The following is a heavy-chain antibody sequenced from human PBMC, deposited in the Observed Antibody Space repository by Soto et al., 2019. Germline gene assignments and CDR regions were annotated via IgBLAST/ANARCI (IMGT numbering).Heavy chain of an antibody. CDR1: GFTFSDHF. Sequence: PGGYLRLSCTVSGFTFSDHFMARVRQAPGKGLEWVSDISTTRNYTKYADSVKGRFSMSRDNARNSVYLQMNRLRADDTAVYYCPRVSRDYYLYYFDYWGEGALVPVSS. V-gene: IGHV3-11*06. D-gene: IGHD3-10*01. CDR3: PRVSRDYYLYYFDY. J-gene: IGHJ4*02. CDR2: ISTTRNYT.